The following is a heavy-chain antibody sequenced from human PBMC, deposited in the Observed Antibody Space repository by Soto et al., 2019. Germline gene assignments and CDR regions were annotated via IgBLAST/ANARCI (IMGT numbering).Heavy chain of an antibody. Sequence: GGSLRLSCAASGFTFSSYAMSWVRQAPGKGLEWVSAISGSGGSTYYADSVKGRFTISRDNSKNTLYLQMNSLRAEDAAVYYCAKARSSGWYAVDAFDIWGQGTMVTVSS. V-gene: IGHV3-23*01. CDR3: AKARSSGWYAVDAFDI. CDR2: ISGSGGST. CDR1: GFTFSSYA. D-gene: IGHD6-19*01. J-gene: IGHJ3*02.